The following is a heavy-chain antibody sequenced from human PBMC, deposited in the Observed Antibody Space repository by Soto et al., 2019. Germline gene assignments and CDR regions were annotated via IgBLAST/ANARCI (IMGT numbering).Heavy chain of an antibody. CDR1: GFTFSNYG. CDR2: IWYDGGNK. Sequence: QVQLVESGGGVVQPGRSLRLSCAASGFTFSNYGMHWVHQAPGKGLEWVAVIWYDGGNKYYADSVKGRFTISRDNPKNTLYLQMNSLRAEDTAIYYCVRQYYSSSWYAPDYWGQGTLVTVSS. V-gene: IGHV3-33*01. CDR3: VRQYYSSSWYAPDY. J-gene: IGHJ4*02. D-gene: IGHD6-13*01.